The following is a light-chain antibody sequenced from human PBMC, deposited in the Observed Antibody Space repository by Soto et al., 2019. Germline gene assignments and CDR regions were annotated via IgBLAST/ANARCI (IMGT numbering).Light chain of an antibody. V-gene: IGLV7-46*01. CDR3: LLYVGSGPRL. CDR1: TGAVTGGHF. J-gene: IGLJ6*01. Sequence: QTVVTQEPSLTVSPGGTVTLTCGSSTGAVTGGHFPYWFQQKPGQAPRTLIYDTTNEHSSTPARFSGSLPGGKAALTLSGAQLEDEADYYCLLYVGSGPRLFGTGTKLTVL. CDR2: DTT.